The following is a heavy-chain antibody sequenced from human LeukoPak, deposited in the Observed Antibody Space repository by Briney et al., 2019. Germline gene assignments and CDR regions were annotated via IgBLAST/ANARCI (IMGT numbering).Heavy chain of an antibody. D-gene: IGHD3-22*01. Sequence: ASVKVSCKASGYTFTSYSMHWVRQAPGQGLEWMGIINPSGGSTSYAQKFQGRVTMTRDMSTSTVYMELSSLRSEDTAVYYCASLSPRPYYYDSSGSGLAGDYWGQGTLVTVSS. CDR1: GYTFTSYS. CDR2: INPSGGST. V-gene: IGHV1-46*01. J-gene: IGHJ4*02. CDR3: ASLSPRPYYYDSSGSGLAGDY.